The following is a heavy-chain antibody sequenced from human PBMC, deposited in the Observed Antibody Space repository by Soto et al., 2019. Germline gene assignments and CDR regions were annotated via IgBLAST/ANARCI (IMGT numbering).Heavy chain of an antibody. J-gene: IGHJ6*02. Sequence: GGSLRLSCAASGFTFSSYGMHWVRQAPGKGLEWVAVISYDGSNKYYADSVKGRFTISRDNSKNTLYLQMNSLRAEDTAVYYCAKDGGRAHYYYYGMDVWGQGTTVTVSS. V-gene: IGHV3-30*18. CDR3: AKDGGRAHYYYYGMDV. CDR1: GFTFSSYG. CDR2: ISYDGSNK.